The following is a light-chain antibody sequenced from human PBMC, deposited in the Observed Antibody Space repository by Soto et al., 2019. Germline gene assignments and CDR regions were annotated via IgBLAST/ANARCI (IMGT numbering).Light chain of an antibody. CDR2: GVS. V-gene: IGKV3-15*01. CDR3: QQYSNWPPYT. J-gene: IGKJ2*01. CDR1: QSVSSN. Sequence: EIVMTQSPATLSVSPGERATLSCRASQSVSSNLAWHQQKPGQAPRLLIYGVSTRATGIPARFSGSGSGTEFTLTISSLQSEDFAVYYCQQYSNWPPYTFGQGTKLEI.